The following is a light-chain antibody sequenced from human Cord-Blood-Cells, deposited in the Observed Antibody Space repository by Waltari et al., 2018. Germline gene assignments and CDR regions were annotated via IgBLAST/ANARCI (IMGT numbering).Light chain of an antibody. J-gene: IGKJ1*01. CDR1: QSVSSN. CDR3: QQYNNWPLT. Sequence: EIVMTHYPATLSVSPGERATLSCRASQSVSSNLAWYQQKPGQAPRLLIYGASTRATGIPARFSGSGSGTEFTLTISSLQSEDFAVYYCQQYNNWPLTFGQGTKVEIK. V-gene: IGKV3-15*01. CDR2: GAS.